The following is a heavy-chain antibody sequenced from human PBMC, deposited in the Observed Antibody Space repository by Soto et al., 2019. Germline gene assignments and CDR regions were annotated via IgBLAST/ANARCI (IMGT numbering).Heavy chain of an antibody. CDR1: GFSVSSNY. CDR3: ARHRHPRGTVGATSPLDP. J-gene: IGHJ5*02. Sequence: GGSLRLSCAISGFSVSSNYLSWVRQAPGKGLEWVSVHYSGGSTYYADSVQGRFTISRDKSNDTLYLQMRRVRAEDTAVYFCARHRHPRGTVGATSPLDPWGQGTQVTVSS. V-gene: IGHV3-53*01. CDR2: HYSGGST. D-gene: IGHD1-26*01.